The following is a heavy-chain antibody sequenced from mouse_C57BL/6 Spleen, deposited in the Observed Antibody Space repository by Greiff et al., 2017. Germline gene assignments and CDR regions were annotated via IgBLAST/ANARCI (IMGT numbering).Heavy chain of an antibody. Sequence: EVKVVVSGGGLVQPGGSLKLSCAASGFTFSDYYMYWVRQTPEERLEWVAYISNGGGSTYYPDTVNGRFTIFRDNAKNTLYLQMSRLKSEDTAMYYCARPPITTVVEGYFDVWGTGTTVTVSS. CDR3: ARPPITTVVEGYFDV. V-gene: IGHV5-12*01. CDR2: ISNGGGST. J-gene: IGHJ1*03. CDR1: GFTFSDYY. D-gene: IGHD1-1*01.